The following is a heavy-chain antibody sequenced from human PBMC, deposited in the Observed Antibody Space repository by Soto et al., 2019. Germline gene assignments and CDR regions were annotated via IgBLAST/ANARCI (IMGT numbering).Heavy chain of an antibody. V-gene: IGHV3-48*03. CDR1: GFTFSSYE. D-gene: IGHD4-17*01. Sequence: EVQLVESGGGLVQPGGSLRLSCAASGFTFSSYEMNWVRQAPGKGLEWVSYISTTSSSIYYADSVKGRFTISRDNAKNSLYLQMSSLRAEDTAVYYCGRDDYGGDSVHWYSDLWGRGTLVTVSS. J-gene: IGHJ2*01. CDR3: GRDDYGGDSVHWYSDL. CDR2: ISTTSSSI.